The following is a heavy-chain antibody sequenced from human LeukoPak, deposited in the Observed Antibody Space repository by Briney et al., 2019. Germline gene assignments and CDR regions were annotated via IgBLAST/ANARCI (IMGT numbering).Heavy chain of an antibody. J-gene: IGHJ4*02. V-gene: IGHV1-46*01. CDR3: ARDRFGDYYDSSGILDY. D-gene: IGHD3-22*01. CDR2: INPSGGST. CDR1: GYTFTSYY. Sequence: ASVKVSCKASGYTFTSYYMHWVRQAPGQGLEWMGLINPSGGSTSYAQKFQGRVTMTRDMSTSTVYMELSSLRSEDTAVYYCARDRFGDYYDSSGILDYWGQGTLVTVSS.